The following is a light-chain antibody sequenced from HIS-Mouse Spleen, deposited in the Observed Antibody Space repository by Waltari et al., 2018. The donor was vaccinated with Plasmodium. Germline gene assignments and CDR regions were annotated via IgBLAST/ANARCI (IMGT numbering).Light chain of an antibody. CDR1: QSISSC. Sequence: IQMTQSPSSLSASVGNRLTIPSRASQSISSCLNWDQQKPGKAPKLLSYAASSLQSGVPSRFSGTGSGTDFTLTISSMKPDDFATYFWTQRYSTGTFGQGTKVELK. J-gene: IGKJ1*01. V-gene: IGKV1-39*01. CDR3: TQRYSTGT. CDR2: AAS.